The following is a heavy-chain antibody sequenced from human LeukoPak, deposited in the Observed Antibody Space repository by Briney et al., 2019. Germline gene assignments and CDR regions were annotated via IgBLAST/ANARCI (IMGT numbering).Heavy chain of an antibody. Sequence: GGSLRLSCAASGFTFSSYAMSWVRQAPGKGLEWVSAISGSGGSTYYADSVKGRFTISRDNSKNTLYLQMKSLRAEDTAVYYCAKVTGYSSGWTPSGAFDIWGQGTMVTVSS. CDR3: AKVTGYSSGWTPSGAFDI. V-gene: IGHV3-23*01. CDR1: GFTFSSYA. CDR2: ISGSGGST. D-gene: IGHD6-19*01. J-gene: IGHJ3*02.